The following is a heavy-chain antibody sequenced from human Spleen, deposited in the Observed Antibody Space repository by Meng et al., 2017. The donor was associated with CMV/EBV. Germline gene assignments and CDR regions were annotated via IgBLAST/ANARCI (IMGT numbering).Heavy chain of an antibody. Sequence: GESLKISCKGSGYRFTDYWIGWVRQMPGKGLEWMGIIYPGDSDTRYSPSSQGQVTISADKSISTVYLQWSSLKASDTAMYYCASLGNYYDSRRLRDYYFEYWGQGTLVTVSS. CDR2: IYPGDSDT. CDR1: GYRFTDYW. CDR3: ASLGNYYDSRRLRDYYFEY. D-gene: IGHD3-22*01. V-gene: IGHV5-51*01. J-gene: IGHJ4*02.